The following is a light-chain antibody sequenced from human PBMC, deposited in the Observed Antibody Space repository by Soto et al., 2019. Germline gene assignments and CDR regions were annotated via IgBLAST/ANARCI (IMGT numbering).Light chain of an antibody. Sequence: QSVLTQPPSVSGAPGQRVTISCTGSSSNIGAGYDVHWYKQLPGTAPKLLIYGNSNRPSGVPDRFSGSMSGTSASLAITGLQAEDEADYYCQSYDSSLSGWVFGGGTKLTVL. CDR2: GNS. CDR1: SSNIGAGYD. V-gene: IGLV1-40*01. CDR3: QSYDSSLSGWV. J-gene: IGLJ3*02.